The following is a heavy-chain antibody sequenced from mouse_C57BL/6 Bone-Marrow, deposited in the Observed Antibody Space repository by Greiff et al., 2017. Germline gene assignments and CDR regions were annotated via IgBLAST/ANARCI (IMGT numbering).Heavy chain of an antibody. CDR2: INPSSGYT. Sequence: VQLQQSGAELARPGASVKMSCKASGYTFTSYTMHWVKQRPGQGLEWIGYINPSSGYTKYNQKFKSKATLTVDTSSSTAYMQLSSLTSEGSAVYYCARWRGAYWGQGTTLTVSS. V-gene: IGHV1-4*01. J-gene: IGHJ2*01. CDR1: GYTFTSYT. CDR3: ARWRGAY.